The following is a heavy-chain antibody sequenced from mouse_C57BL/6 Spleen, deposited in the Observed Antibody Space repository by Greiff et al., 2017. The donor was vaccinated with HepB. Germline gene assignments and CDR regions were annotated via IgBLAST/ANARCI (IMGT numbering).Heavy chain of an antibody. V-gene: IGHV5-6*02. CDR1: GFTFSSYG. J-gene: IGHJ3*01. D-gene: IGHD2-4*01. CDR2: ISSGGSYT. Sequence: EVKLMESGGDLVKPGGSLKLSCAASGFTFSSYGMSWVRQTPDKRLEWVATISSGGSYTYYPDSVKGRFTIARDNAKNTLYLQMSSLKSEDTAMYYCARRDDSFAYWGQGTLVTVSA. CDR3: ARRDDSFAY.